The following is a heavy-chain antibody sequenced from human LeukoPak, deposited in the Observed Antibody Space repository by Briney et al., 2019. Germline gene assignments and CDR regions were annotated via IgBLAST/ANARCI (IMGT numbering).Heavy chain of an antibody. CDR1: GFTVSTFY. Sequence: PGGSLRLSCAASGFTVSTFYMTWVRQAPGKGLEWVSIIYSGGNTYYADSVKGRFTISRDNSKTTLYLQMNSLRVEDTAVYYCARGYGDHVGPFYFPHWGQGTLVTVSS. CDR3: ARGYGDHVGPFYFPH. D-gene: IGHD4-17*01. J-gene: IGHJ1*01. V-gene: IGHV3-66*01. CDR2: IYSGGNT.